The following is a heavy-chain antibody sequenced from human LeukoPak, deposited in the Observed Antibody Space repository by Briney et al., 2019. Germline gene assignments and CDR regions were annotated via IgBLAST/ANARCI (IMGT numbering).Heavy chain of an antibody. D-gene: IGHD3-9*01. CDR1: GGSISSYY. Sequence: SETLSLTCTVSGGSISSYYWSWIRQPPGKGLEWIGYIYYTGSTNYNPSLKSRVTISVDTSKNQFSLKLSSVTAADTAVYYCATLTGYSSESWFDPWGQGTLVTVSS. CDR3: ATLTGYSSESWFDP. J-gene: IGHJ5*02. V-gene: IGHV4-59*01. CDR2: IYYTGST.